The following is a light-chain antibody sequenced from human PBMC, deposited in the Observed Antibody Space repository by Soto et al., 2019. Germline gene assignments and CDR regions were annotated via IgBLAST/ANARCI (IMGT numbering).Light chain of an antibody. CDR2: DVS. CDR3: SSYPGTSTVI. J-gene: IGLJ2*01. V-gene: IGLV2-14*03. CDR1: SSDVGDYKF. Sequence: QSALTQPASVSGSPGQSITISCSGISSDVGDYKFVSWYQQHPGKVPKLIISDVSSRPSGVSDRFSGSKSGSTASLTISGLQAEDEADYYCSSYPGTSTVIFGGGTKLTVL.